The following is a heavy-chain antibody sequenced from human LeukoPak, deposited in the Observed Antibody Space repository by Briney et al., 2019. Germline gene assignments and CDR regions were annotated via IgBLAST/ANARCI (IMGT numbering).Heavy chain of an antibody. J-gene: IGHJ6*04. CDR1: GYTFTGYY. CDR3: ARGVATIGYYYYYGMDV. CDR2: MNPNSGNT. V-gene: IGHV1-8*02. Sequence: ASVKVSCKASGYTFTGYYMHWVRQAPGQGLEWMGWMNPNSGNTGYAQKFQGRVTMTRNTSIITAYMELSSLRSEDTAVYYCARGVATIGYYYYYGMDVWGKGTTVTVSS. D-gene: IGHD5-12*01.